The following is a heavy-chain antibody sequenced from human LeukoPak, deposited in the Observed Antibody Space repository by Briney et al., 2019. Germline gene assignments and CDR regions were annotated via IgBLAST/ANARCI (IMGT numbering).Heavy chain of an antibody. J-gene: IGHJ6*02. CDR2: IYYSGST. CDR3: ARRRFVRGVSGFYYYGMDV. Sequence: SETLSLTCTVSGGSLTTYYWNWIRQPPGKGLEWIGYIYYSGSTNYNPSLKSRVTMSVDTSKNQFSLKLSSVTAADTAVYYCARRRFVRGVSGFYYYGMDVWGQGTTVTVSS. V-gene: IGHV4-59*08. D-gene: IGHD3-10*01. CDR1: GGSLTTYY.